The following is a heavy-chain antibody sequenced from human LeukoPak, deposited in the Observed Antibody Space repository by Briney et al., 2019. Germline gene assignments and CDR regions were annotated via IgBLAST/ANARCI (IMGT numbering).Heavy chain of an antibody. J-gene: IGHJ4*02. Sequence: GGSLRLSCAASGFTFSSYSMNWVRQAPGKGLECVSSISSSSHYIYYADTVKRRCTISRDNDKSSLYQQMNSLTAEDTAVYYCTTDPRWDMGERRISDYWGQGTLVTVSS. V-gene: IGHV3-21*01. CDR1: GFTFSSYS. CDR2: ISSSSHYI. CDR3: TTDPRWDMGERRISDY. D-gene: IGHD3-16*01.